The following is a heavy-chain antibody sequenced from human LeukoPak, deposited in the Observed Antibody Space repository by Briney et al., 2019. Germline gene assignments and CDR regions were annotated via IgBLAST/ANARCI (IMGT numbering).Heavy chain of an antibody. D-gene: IGHD3-10*01. V-gene: IGHV4-39*01. J-gene: IGHJ5*02. CDR1: GGSISSHTYS. Sequence: PSETLSLTCTVSGGSISSHTYSWGWIRQPPGKGLEWIGTLSYSAHTFYSSSLKSRVTISGDTSKNQFSLILTSVTAADTAVYYCARHKGPHIIRGVLRNNWFDPWGQGTLVTASS. CDR3: ARHKGPHIIRGVLRNNWFDP. CDR2: LSYSAHT.